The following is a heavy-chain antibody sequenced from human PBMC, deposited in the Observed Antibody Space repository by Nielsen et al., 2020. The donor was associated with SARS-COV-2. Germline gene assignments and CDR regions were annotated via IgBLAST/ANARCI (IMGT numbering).Heavy chain of an antibody. CDR2: IWYDGSNK. D-gene: IGHD3-16*02. J-gene: IGHJ4*02. V-gene: IGHV3-33*01. CDR3: ARDGGIYDYVWGNYRDEFDY. CDR1: GFTFSSYG. Sequence: GESLKISCAASGFTFSSYGMHWVRQAPGKGLEWVAVIWYDGSNKYYADSVKGRFTISRDNSKNTLYLQMNSLRAEDTAVYYCARDGGIYDYVWGNYRDEFDYWDQGTLVTVSS.